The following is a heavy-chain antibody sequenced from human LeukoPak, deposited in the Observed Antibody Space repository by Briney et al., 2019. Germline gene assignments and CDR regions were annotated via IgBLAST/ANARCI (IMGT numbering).Heavy chain of an antibody. CDR3: ARGRNWGESGFDY. D-gene: IGHD7-27*01. V-gene: IGHV6-1*01. CDR1: RDSVSSNSAA. CDR2: TYYRSKWYN. Sequence: SQTLSLTCVIFRDSVSSNSAAGNWTRQSPSRGLEWLGRTYYRSKWYNDYAVSVKSRITINPDTSKNQFSLQLNSVTPEDTAVYYCARGRNWGESGFDYWGQGTMVTVSS. J-gene: IGHJ4*02.